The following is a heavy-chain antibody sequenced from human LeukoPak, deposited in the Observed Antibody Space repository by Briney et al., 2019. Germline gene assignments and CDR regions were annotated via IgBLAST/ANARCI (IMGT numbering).Heavy chain of an antibody. CDR2: ISSSSGYK. Sequence: PGGSLRLSCAVSGFTFSSYSMTWVRQAPGKGLEWVSSISSSSGYKYYADSVKGRFTISRDNAENSLYLQMNSLRAEDTALYYCVKVGTVTTLHDVFDIWGQGTMVTVSS. CDR1: GFTFSSYS. V-gene: IGHV3-21*04. J-gene: IGHJ3*02. CDR3: VKVGTVTTLHDVFDI. D-gene: IGHD4-17*01.